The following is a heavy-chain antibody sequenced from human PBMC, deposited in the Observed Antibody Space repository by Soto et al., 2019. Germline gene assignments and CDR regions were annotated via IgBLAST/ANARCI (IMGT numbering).Heavy chain of an antibody. CDR2: IIPIVGTG. J-gene: IGHJ6*02. CDR3: AGDLRAAGRPGMDV. CDR1: GGSFSSYA. Sequence: QVQLVQSGAEVKKPGSSVKVSCKASGGSFSSYAISWVRQAPGQGLEWMGGIIPIVGTGNYAQNFQGRVTITADEATSTAYMELSSLRSEDTGMYYCAGDLRAAGRPGMDVLGQGTTVTVSS. V-gene: IGHV1-69*01. D-gene: IGHD6-13*01.